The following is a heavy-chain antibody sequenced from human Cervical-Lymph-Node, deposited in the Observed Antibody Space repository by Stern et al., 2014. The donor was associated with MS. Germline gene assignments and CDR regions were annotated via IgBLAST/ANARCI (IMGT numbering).Heavy chain of an antibody. CDR2: ISKTGGT. CDR1: GGSISSYY. Sequence: QVQLQESGPGLVKPSETLSLTCSVSGGSISSYYWTWIRQPPGKGLEWIGYISKTGGTKYNTSLESRVTMSVDTSRQQFSLKLNSLTSSDTAVYYSTRSAWFSAGNWFDPWGQGTLVVVSS. D-gene: IGHD6-19*01. J-gene: IGHJ5*02. CDR3: TRSAWFSAGNWFDP. V-gene: IGHV4-59*01.